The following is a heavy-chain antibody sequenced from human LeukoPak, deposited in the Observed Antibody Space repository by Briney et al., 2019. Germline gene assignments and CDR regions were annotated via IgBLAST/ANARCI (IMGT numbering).Heavy chain of an antibody. V-gene: IGHV1-69*06. D-gene: IGHD3-10*01. CDR1: GGTFSSYA. Sequence: SVKVSCKASGGTFSSYAISWVRQAPGQGLEWMGGIIPIFGTANYAQKFQGRVTITADKSTSTTYMELSSLRSEDTAVYYCASLGVVRGVTIDYWGQGTLVTDSS. J-gene: IGHJ4*02. CDR3: ASLGVVRGVTIDY. CDR2: IIPIFGTA.